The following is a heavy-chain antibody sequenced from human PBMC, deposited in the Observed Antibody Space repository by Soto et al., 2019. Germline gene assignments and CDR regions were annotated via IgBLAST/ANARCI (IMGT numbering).Heavy chain of an antibody. J-gene: IGHJ1*01. D-gene: IGHD3-22*01. CDR3: ARDRVESGYPEYFQH. CDR1: GFTFDYYW. Sequence: PGGSLRLSCVASGFTFDYYWMHWVRQAPGEGLMWVSRLQTDGSHPDYADSVKGRFTISRDNAKNTLYLQMNNLRAEDTAVYYCARDRVESGYPEYFQHWGQGTLVTVSS. V-gene: IGHV3-74*01. CDR2: LQTDGSHP.